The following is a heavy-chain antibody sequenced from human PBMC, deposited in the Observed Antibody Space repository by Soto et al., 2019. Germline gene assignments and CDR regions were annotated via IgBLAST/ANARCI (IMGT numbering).Heavy chain of an antibody. J-gene: IGHJ6*03. CDR1: GGSFSGYY. CDR2: INHSGST. CDR3: ARARGNYYGSGSYDYYYYYYMDV. V-gene: IGHV4-34*01. Sequence: SETLSLTCAVYGGSFSGYYWSWIRQPPGKGLEWIGEINHSGSTNYNPSLKSRVTISVDTSKNQFSLKLSSVTAADTAVYYCARARGNYYGSGSYDYYYYYYMDVWGKGTTVT. D-gene: IGHD3-10*01.